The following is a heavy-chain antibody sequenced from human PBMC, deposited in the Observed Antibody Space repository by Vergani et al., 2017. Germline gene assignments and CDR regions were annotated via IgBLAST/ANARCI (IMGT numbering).Heavy chain of an antibody. V-gene: IGHV3-23*01. J-gene: IGHJ4*02. CDR3: AKETNYEYVWGSYRPPPFDY. D-gene: IGHD3-16*02. CDR1: GFTFSSYA. CDR2: ISGSGGST. Sequence: EVQLLESGGGLVQPGGSLRLSCAASGFTFSSYAMSWVRQAPGKGLEWVSGISGSGGSTYYADSVKGRFTISRDISKNKLYLQMNSLRAEDTALYYCAKETNYEYVWGSYRPPPFDYWGQGTLVTVSS.